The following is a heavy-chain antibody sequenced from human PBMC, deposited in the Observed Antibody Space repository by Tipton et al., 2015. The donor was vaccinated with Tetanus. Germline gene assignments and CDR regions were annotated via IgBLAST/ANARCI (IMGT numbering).Heavy chain of an antibody. CDR1: GGSFSDNF. CDR3: AAAIVRWFDP. CDR2: INYAGST. Sequence: TLSLTCAVHGGSFSDNFWSWIRQSPGKGLEWIGEINYAGSTNYNPSLKSRVTMSGDTSKKGVSLKLNSVTAADPAVYYCAAAIVRWFDPWGQGTLVTVSS. V-gene: IGHV4-34*01. D-gene: IGHD2/OR15-2a*01. J-gene: IGHJ5*02.